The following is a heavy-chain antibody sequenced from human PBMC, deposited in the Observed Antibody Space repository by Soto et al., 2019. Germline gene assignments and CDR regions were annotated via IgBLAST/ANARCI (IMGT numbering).Heavy chain of an antibody. D-gene: IGHD5-18*01. CDR2: IYSGGST. V-gene: IGHV3-53*01. CDR3: YVVSGYSYGYPVDY. CDR1: GFTVSSNY. Sequence: GGSLRLSCAASGFTVSSNYMSWVRQAPGKGLEWVSVIYSGGSTYYADSVKGRFTISRDNSKNTLYLQMNSLRAEDTAVYYCYVVSGYSYGYPVDYWGQGTLVTVSS. J-gene: IGHJ4*02.